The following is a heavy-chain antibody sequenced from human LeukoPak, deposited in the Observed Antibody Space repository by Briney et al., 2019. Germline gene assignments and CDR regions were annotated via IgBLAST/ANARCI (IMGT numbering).Heavy chain of an antibody. CDR3: ARPYSSGWSWFDP. Sequence: SETLSLTCTVSGGSISSYYWSWIRQPPGKGLEWIGYIYYSGSTNYNPSLKSRVTISVDTSKNQFSLKLSAVTAADTAVHYCARPYSSGWSWFDPWGQGTLVTVSS. CDR2: IYYSGST. CDR1: GGSISSYY. V-gene: IGHV4-59*01. J-gene: IGHJ5*02. D-gene: IGHD6-19*01.